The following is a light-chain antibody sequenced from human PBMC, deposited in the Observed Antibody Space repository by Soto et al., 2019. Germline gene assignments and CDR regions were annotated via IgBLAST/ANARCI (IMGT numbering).Light chain of an antibody. Sequence: EILLTQSPGTLSLSPGERATLSCRSSQSVSSSYLAWYQQKPGQAPRLLIYGASSRATGIPDRFSGSGSGTDFTITISRLEPEDFAVYYCQQYGSSPEFTFGPGTMVDIK. J-gene: IGKJ3*01. CDR3: QQYGSSPEFT. CDR2: GAS. CDR1: QSVSSSY. V-gene: IGKV3-20*01.